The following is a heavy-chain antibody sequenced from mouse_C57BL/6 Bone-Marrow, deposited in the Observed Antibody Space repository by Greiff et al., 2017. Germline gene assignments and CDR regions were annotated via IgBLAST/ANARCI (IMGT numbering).Heavy chain of an antibody. CDR3: ASEGYN. CDR1: GFTFSDYY. D-gene: IGHD2-2*01. CDR2: ISNGGGST. Sequence: VQLKESGGGLVQPGGSLKLSCAASGFTFSDYYMYWVRQTPEKRLEWVAYISNGGGSTYYPDTVKGRFTISRDNAKNTLYLQMSRLKSEDTAMYYCASEGYNWGQGTTLTVSS. J-gene: IGHJ2*01. V-gene: IGHV5-12*01.